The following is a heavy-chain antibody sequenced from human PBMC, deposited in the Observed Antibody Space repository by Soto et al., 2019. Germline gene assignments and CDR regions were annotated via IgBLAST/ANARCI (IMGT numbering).Heavy chain of an antibody. CDR1: GGTFSSYG. D-gene: IGHD2-2*01. V-gene: IGHV1-69*13. J-gene: IGHJ6*02. CDR2: IIPLSGTA. Sequence: SVKVSCKASGGTFSSYGIRWVRQAPGQGLEWMGGIIPLSGTANYAQKFQGRVTITADESTSIAYMELSSLRSEDTAVYYCARQSSWCTSTSCYSNYGMDVWGQGTTVTVSS. CDR3: ARQSSWCTSTSCYSNYGMDV.